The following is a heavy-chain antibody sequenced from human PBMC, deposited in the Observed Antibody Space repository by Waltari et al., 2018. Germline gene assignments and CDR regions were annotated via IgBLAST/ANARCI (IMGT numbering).Heavy chain of an antibody. CDR2: IKADGSEQ. V-gene: IGHV3-7*04. D-gene: IGHD1-26*01. CDR3: AGGPKWVNY. Sequence: EVQLVEPGGGLVQPGGSLRLSFAASGFTFRNHCMTWVRQAPGKGPEGWANIKADGSEQYYADSVKGRFTISRDNAENSLYLQMDSLTLEDTAVYYCAGGPKWVNYWGQGTLVTVSS. CDR1: GFTFRNHC. J-gene: IGHJ4*02.